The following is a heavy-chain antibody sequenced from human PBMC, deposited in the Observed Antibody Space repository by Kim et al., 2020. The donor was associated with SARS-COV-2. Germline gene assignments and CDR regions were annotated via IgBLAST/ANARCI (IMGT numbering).Heavy chain of an antibody. J-gene: IGHJ3*02. CDR3: AKESDAFDI. CDR1: GFNFSSHV. Sequence: GGSLRLSCAASGFNFSSHVMHWVRQAPGKGLEWVAVTSYDEKSKFYADSVKGRFTISRDNSQNVLYLQMNSVRGEDTAVYYCAKESDAFDIWGQGTLGTV. CDR2: TSYDEKSK. V-gene: IGHV3-30*18.